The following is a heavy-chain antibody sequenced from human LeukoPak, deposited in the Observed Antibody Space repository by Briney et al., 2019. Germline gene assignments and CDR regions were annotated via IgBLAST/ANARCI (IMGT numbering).Heavy chain of an antibody. CDR1: GFTVSRSY. V-gene: IGHV3-53*01. D-gene: IGHD1-1*01. J-gene: IGHJ4*02. CDR2: IYSDGNT. CDR3: ARGGSDDWKRFDS. Sequence: GGSLRLSRAASGFTVSRSYMCWVRKAPGKGLGWVSVIYSDGNTYYADSVKGRFTVSRDTSKNTMSLQMNSLRGEDTAVYYCARGGSDDWKRFDSWGQGTLVTVS.